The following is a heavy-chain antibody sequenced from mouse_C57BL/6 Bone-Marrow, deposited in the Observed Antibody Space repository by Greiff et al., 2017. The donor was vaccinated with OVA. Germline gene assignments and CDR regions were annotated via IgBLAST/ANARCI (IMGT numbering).Heavy chain of an antibody. CDR3: ARRIYYGSSYYAMDY. Sequence: EVKLQESGGGLVKPGGSLKLSCAASGFTFSSYTMSWVRQTPEKRLEWVATISGGGGNTYYPDSVKGRFTISRDNAKNTLYLQMSSLRSEDTALYYCARRIYYGSSYYAMDYWGQGTSVTVSS. CDR2: ISGGGGNT. V-gene: IGHV5-9*01. CDR1: GFTFSSYT. D-gene: IGHD1-1*01. J-gene: IGHJ4*01.